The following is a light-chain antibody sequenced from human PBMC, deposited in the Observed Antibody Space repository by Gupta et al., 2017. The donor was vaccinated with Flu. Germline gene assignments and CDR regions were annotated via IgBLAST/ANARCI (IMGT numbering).Light chain of an antibody. CDR1: NIGAFS. J-gene: IGLJ2*01. CDR2: DDF. CDR3: QVSDTRTDHSV. Sequence: SYVLTQPPSVSPAPGQTASIPCRGDNIGAFSVHWYQQRPGQAPVVVVYDDFKRPSGIPERFSCSSSGNTATLPISRVEAGDEADDYCQVSDTRTDHSVFGGGTKLTVL. V-gene: IGLV3-21*02.